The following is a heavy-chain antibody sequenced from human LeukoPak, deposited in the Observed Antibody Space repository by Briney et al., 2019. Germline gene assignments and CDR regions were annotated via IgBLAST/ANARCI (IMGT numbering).Heavy chain of an antibody. CDR3: ARAPTNFDFWSVYAYYYGMDV. D-gene: IGHD3-3*01. J-gene: IGHJ6*02. Sequence: ASVKVSCKASGYTFTGYYMHWVRQAPGKGLEWMGCVNPNSGGTNSAQKFQGRVTMTRDTSISPAYMELSRLRSDDTAMYYCARAPTNFDFWSVYAYYYGMDVWGQGTTVTVSS. V-gene: IGHV1-2*02. CDR1: GYTFTGYY. CDR2: VNPNSGGT.